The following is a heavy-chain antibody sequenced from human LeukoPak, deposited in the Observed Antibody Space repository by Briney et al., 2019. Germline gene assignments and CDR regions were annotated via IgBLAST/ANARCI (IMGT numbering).Heavy chain of an antibody. D-gene: IGHD3-22*01. V-gene: IGHV3-66*01. Sequence: GGSLRLSCAASGFTVGSNTMSWVRQAPGKGLEWVSIIYSGGSTSYADSVKGRFTISRDNSKNTLYLQMNSLRTEDTAVYYCARGGSYFDISGYYFYWGQGTLVSVSS. CDR3: ARGGSYFDISGYYFY. CDR1: GFTVGSNT. CDR2: IYSGGST. J-gene: IGHJ4*02.